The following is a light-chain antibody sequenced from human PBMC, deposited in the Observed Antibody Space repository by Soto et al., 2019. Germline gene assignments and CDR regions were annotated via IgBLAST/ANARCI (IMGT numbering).Light chain of an antibody. Sequence: QSVLTQPPSVSGAPGQRFTISCTGTNSNIGADYGVHWYQQFPGTATTLLIYANNNRPSGVPDRLSGSKSATSASLAITGLQPDDEAEYYCQSSDSSLVSLVFGAGTKLTVL. CDR1: NSNIGADYG. V-gene: IGLV1-40*01. CDR2: ANN. J-gene: IGLJ3*02. CDR3: QSSDSSLVSLV.